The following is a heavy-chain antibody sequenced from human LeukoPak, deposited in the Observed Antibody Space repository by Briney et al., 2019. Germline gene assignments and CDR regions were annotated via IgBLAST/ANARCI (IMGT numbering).Heavy chain of an antibody. Sequence: PSETLSLTCTVSGGSISSYYWSWIRQPAGKGLEWIGRMYTSGSTNYNPSLKSRVSMSVDTSKNQFSLKLTSVTAADTAVYYCARGIAASYSWFDPWGQGTLVTVSS. D-gene: IGHD6-13*01. CDR3: ARGIAASYSWFDP. CDR2: MYTSGST. V-gene: IGHV4-4*07. CDR1: GGSISSYY. J-gene: IGHJ5*02.